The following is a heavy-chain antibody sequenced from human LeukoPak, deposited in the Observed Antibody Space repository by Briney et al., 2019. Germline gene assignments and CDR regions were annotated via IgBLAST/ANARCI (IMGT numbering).Heavy chain of an antibody. Sequence: ASVKVSCKASGYTFTDYYMHWVRQAPGQGLEWMGWINPNNGGTSYAQKFQGRVTMTRDTSITTSYMELPSLTSDDTAVYYCARGYSSAVPNFDYWGQGTLVTVSS. J-gene: IGHJ4*02. V-gene: IGHV1-2*02. D-gene: IGHD6-25*01. CDR2: INPNNGGT. CDR3: ARGYSSAVPNFDY. CDR1: GYTFTDYY.